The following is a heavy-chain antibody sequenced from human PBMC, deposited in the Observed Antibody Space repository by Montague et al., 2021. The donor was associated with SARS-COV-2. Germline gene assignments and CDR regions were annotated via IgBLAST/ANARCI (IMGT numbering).Heavy chain of an antibody. Sequence: SETLSLTCTVSGGSISSYYWSWIRQPPGKGLEWTGYIYYSGSTNXNPSLKSRVTISVDTSKNQFSLKLSSVTVADTAVYYCARDSHYYDSSGHFDYWGQGTLVTVSS. CDR2: IYYSGST. V-gene: IGHV4-59*13. D-gene: IGHD3-22*01. J-gene: IGHJ4*02. CDR3: ARDSHYYDSSGHFDY. CDR1: GGSISSYY.